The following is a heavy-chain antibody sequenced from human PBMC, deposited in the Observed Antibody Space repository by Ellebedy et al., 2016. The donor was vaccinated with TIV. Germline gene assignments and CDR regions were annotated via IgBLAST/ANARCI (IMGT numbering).Heavy chain of an antibody. CDR3: ARDARFIDQQHNWFDP. D-gene: IGHD2-2*01. Sequence: GGSLRLSCAASGFTFSDYYMIWIRQAPGKGLEWVSYISNRGSTIYYADSVKGRFTISRDNAKHSLSLLMNSLRAEDTAVYYCARDARFIDQQHNWFDPWGQGTLVTVSS. J-gene: IGHJ5*02. CDR1: GFTFSDYY. CDR2: ISNRGSTI. V-gene: IGHV3-11*01.